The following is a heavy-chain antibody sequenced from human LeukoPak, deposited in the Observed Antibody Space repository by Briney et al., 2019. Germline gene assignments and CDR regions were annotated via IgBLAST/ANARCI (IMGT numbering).Heavy chain of an antibody. CDR2: INSDGSST. CDR3: ARARYSSSWSDY. Sequence: LTGGSLRLSCAASGFTFSSYWMHWVRQAPGKGLVWVSRINSDGSSTSYADSVKGRFTISRDNAKNTPYLQMNSLRAEDTAVYYCARARYSSSWSDYRGQGTLVTVSS. D-gene: IGHD6-13*01. V-gene: IGHV3-74*01. J-gene: IGHJ4*02. CDR1: GFTFSSYW.